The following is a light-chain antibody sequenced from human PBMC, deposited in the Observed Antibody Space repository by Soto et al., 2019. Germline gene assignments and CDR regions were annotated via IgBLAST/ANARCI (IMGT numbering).Light chain of an antibody. CDR2: GAS. V-gene: IGKV3-20*01. Sequence: EIVLTQAPATLSLSPGERATVSCRASQSVSSYLAWYQQKPGQAPRLLIYGASSRATGIPDRFSGSGSGTDFTLTISRLEPEDFAVYYCQQYGSSFWTFGQGTKVDIK. J-gene: IGKJ1*01. CDR1: QSVSSY. CDR3: QQYGSSFWT.